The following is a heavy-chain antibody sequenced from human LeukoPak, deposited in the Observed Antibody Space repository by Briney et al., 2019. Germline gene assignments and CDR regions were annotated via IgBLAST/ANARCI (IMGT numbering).Heavy chain of an antibody. CDR3: ARHPTYGDYEFPFDY. Sequence: PSDTLSLTCTLYGESFSGYYWSWIRNPPGKGREWLGSIYYSGSTYYNPSLKSRVTISVDTSKNQFSMKLSSVTAADTAVYYCARHPTYGDYEFPFDYWGQGTLVTVSS. J-gene: IGHJ4*02. CDR1: GESFSGYY. V-gene: IGHV4-39*01. CDR2: IYYSGST. D-gene: IGHD4-17*01.